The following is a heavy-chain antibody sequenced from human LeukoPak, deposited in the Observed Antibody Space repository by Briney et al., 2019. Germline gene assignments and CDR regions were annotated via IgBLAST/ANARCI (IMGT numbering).Heavy chain of an antibody. D-gene: IGHD3-10*01. V-gene: IGHV1-3*01. Sequence: GASVKVSCKASGYTFTTYAMHWVRQAPGQRLEWMGWINAGNGNTKYSQKFQGRVTITRDTSASTAYMELSSLRSEDTAMYYCARDWHGVGVGDFDYWGQGTLVTVSS. CDR2: INAGNGNT. J-gene: IGHJ4*02. CDR3: ARDWHGVGVGDFDY. CDR1: GYTFTTYA.